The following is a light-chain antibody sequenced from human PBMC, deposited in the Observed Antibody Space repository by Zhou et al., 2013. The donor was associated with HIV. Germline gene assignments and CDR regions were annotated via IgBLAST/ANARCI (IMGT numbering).Light chain of an antibody. CDR1: QSISSW. CDR2: KAS. CDR3: QQLNNYPRT. Sequence: DIQMTQSPSTLSASVGDRVTITCRASQSISSWLAWYQQKPGKAPKLLIYKASSLESEVPSRFSGSGSGTEFTLTISSLQPDDFATYYCQQLNNYPRTFGQGTKLEIK. V-gene: IGKV1-5*03. J-gene: IGKJ2*01.